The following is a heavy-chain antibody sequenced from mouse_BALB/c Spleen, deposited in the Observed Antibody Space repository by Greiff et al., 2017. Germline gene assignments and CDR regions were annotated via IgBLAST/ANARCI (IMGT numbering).Heavy chain of an antibody. CDR1: GFNIKDYY. Sequence: VQLQQSGAELVRSGASVKLSCTASGFNIKDYYMHWVKQRPEQGLEWIGRIDPANGNTKYDPKFQGKATITADTSSNTAYLQLSSLTSEDTAVYYCARTMNAMDYWGQGTSVTVSS. V-gene: IGHV14-3*02. D-gene: IGHD2-4*01. J-gene: IGHJ4*01. CDR3: ARTMNAMDY. CDR2: IDPANGNT.